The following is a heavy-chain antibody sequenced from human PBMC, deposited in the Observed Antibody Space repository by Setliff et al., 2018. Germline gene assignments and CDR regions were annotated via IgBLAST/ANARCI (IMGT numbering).Heavy chain of an antibody. V-gene: IGHV4-4*02. D-gene: IGHD6-19*01. J-gene: IGHJ4*02. CDR3: ARVRGSSGWSPIAY. CDR1: GGSISSSNW. CDR2: IYHSGST. Sequence: LSLTCAVSGGSISSSNWWSWVRQPPGRGLEWIGEIYHSGSTNYNPSLKSRVTISVDKSKNQFSLKLSSVTAADTAVYYCARVRGSSGWSPIAYWGQGTLVTVSS.